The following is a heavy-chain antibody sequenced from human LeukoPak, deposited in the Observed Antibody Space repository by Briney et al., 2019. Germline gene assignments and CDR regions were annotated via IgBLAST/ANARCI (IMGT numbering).Heavy chain of an antibody. CDR1: GFTLSSYW. Sequence: GGSLRLSCAASGFTLSSYWMSWVRQPPGKGLEWVANIKQDGNEKYYVDSVKGRFTISRDNAKNSLYLQMNSLRAEDTAVYYCVADTGGSRYWGQGTLVTVSS. D-gene: IGHD2-8*02. CDR3: VADTGGSRY. J-gene: IGHJ4*02. CDR2: IKQDGNEK. V-gene: IGHV3-7*01.